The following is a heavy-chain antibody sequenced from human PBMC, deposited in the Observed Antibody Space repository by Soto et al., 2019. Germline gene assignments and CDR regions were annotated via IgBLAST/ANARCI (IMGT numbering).Heavy chain of an antibody. CDR3: VGGQYYLDY. V-gene: IGHV3-30*03. D-gene: IGHD3-10*01. J-gene: IGHJ4*02. CDR2: ISYDGSDK. Sequence: QVQLVESGGGVVQPGRSLRLSCAASGFPFTSYGMHWVREGPDKGLEWVAIISYDGSDKYYADSVKGRFTISRDNSKNTLYLQMNSRRPEDTALYYCVGGQYYLDYRGQGTLVIVSS. CDR1: GFPFTSYG.